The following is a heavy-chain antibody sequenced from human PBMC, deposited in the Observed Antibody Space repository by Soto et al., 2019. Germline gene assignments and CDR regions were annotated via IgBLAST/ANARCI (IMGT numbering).Heavy chain of an antibody. CDR3: AKLGSSGWYLNLIAFDI. D-gene: IGHD6-19*01. CDR1: GFTFSSYA. CDR2: ISGSGGST. Sequence: GGSLRLSCAASGFTFSSYAMSWVRQAPGKGLEWVSAISGSGGSTYYADSVKGRFTISRDNSKNTLYLQMNSLRAEDTAVYYCAKLGSSGWYLNLIAFDIWGQGTMVTVSS. V-gene: IGHV3-23*01. J-gene: IGHJ3*02.